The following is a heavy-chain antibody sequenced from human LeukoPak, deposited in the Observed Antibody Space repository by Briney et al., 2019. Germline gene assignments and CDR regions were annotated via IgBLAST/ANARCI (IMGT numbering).Heavy chain of an antibody. D-gene: IGHD5-24*01. V-gene: IGHV4-59*01. J-gene: IGHJ4*02. CDR2: ISYSGST. Sequence: SETLSLTCTVSGGSISPYYWSWIRQPPGKGLEWIGYISYSGSTDYNPSLKSRVTISVDTSKNQFSLKLNSVTAADTAVYYCTRDRRDDYNYVDYWGQGTLVTVSS. CDR3: TRDRRDDYNYVDY. CDR1: GGSISPYY.